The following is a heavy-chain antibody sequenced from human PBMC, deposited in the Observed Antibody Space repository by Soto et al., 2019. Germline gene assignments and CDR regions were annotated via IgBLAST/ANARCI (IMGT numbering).Heavy chain of an antibody. Sequence: PSETLSLTCAVYGGSFCGYYWSWIRQPPGKGLEWIGEINHSGNINYNPSLKSRVTISVDTSKNQFSLKLRSVTAADTAVYYCARGNGMMLTVQGDAPDKYYLDSWSQGTLVTVSS. V-gene: IGHV4-34*01. CDR2: INHSGNI. CDR1: GGSFCGYY. CDR3: ARGNGMMLTVQGDAPDKYYLDS. J-gene: IGHJ4*02. D-gene: IGHD2-8*01.